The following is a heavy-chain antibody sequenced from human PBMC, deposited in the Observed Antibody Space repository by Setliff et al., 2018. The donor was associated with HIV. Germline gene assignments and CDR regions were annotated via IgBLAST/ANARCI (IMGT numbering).Heavy chain of an antibody. Sequence: VASVKVSCKASGYTFTNYYIHWVRQAPGQGLEWMGIINPSGNITNYAQKLQGRVTMTKDTSTSTVYMEVRSLRSEDTAVYYCAREDKGYYGSGLGWAQGTLVT. D-gene: IGHD3-10*01. J-gene: IGHJ4*02. CDR1: GYTFTNYY. CDR3: AREDKGYYGSGLG. CDR2: INPSGNIT. V-gene: IGHV1-46*01.